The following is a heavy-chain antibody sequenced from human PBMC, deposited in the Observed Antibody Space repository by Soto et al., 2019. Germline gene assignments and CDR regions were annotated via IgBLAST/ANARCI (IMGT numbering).Heavy chain of an antibody. CDR2: FNPSGGST. J-gene: IGHJ4*02. CDR1: AYPFTSFY. Sequence: QVQLVQSGAEVKKPGASVKISCTASAYPFTSFYIHWVRQAPGQGIEWRGMFNPSGGSTTYAQKFQDSVTLTMDTATNTVYMEPTGPKYAATAMYFCAREGTDYGDYDYWGQGTLVTVSS. CDR3: AREGTDYGDYDY. V-gene: IGHV1-46*01. D-gene: IGHD4-17*01.